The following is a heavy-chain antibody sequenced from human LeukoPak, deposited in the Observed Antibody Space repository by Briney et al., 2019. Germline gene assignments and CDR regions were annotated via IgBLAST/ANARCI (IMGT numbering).Heavy chain of an antibody. CDR2: ISGSGDST. Sequence: GGSLRLSCAASGFTFSSYAMSWVRQAPGTGLEWVSAISGSGDSTYYADSVKGRFTISRDNSRNTLYLQMNSLRAEDTAVYYCAKDPSLTPYSTSWYGFDYWGQGTLVTVSS. CDR1: GFTFSSYA. CDR3: AKDPSLTPYSTSWYGFDY. V-gene: IGHV3-23*01. D-gene: IGHD6-13*01. J-gene: IGHJ4*02.